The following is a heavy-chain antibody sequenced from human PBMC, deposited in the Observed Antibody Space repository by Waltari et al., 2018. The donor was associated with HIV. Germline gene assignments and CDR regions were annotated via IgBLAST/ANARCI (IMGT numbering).Heavy chain of an antibody. D-gene: IGHD3-16*01. CDR1: GYTFTASY. V-gene: IGHV1-2*02. Sequence: QVQLVQSGAEVKKPGASVKVSCKASGYTFTASYMSWVRQAPGQGLQWMGWINPKTGGTQYAQEFQGRVTMTRDTSISTAYMDLSRLRSDDTAVYYCARVRMGDYYYSYGMDVWGQGTTVTVSS. CDR3: ARVRMGDYYYSYGMDV. CDR2: INPKTGGT. J-gene: IGHJ6*02.